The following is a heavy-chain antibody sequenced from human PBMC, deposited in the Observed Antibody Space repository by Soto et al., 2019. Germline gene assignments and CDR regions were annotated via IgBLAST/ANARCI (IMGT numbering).Heavy chain of an antibody. J-gene: IGHJ4*02. CDR1: GFTLSSYS. Sequence: GGSLRLSCAASGFTLSSYSIHWVRQAPGKGLDWVAVISYEGNTQFYGDSVKGRFIVSRDNSRNTLYLQMNNLRAEDTAVYYCAKVSRPSRISTPDFDYWGQGTLVTVSS. CDR3: AKVSRPSRISTPDFDY. CDR2: ISYEGNTQ. V-gene: IGHV3-30-3*01.